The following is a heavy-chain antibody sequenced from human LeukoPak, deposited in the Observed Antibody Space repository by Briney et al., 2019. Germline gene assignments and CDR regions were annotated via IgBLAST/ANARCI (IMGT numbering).Heavy chain of an antibody. J-gene: IGHJ5*02. CDR2: INPNSGGT. CDR1: GYTFTGYY. D-gene: IGHD3-9*01. CDR3: ARNDILTGSWFDP. V-gene: IGHV1-2*02. Sequence: ASVKVSCKASGYTFTGYYMHWVRQAPGQGLEWMGWINPNSGGTNYPQKFQGRVTMTRDTSISTAYMELSRLRSDDTAVYYCARNDILTGSWFDPWGQGTLVTVSS.